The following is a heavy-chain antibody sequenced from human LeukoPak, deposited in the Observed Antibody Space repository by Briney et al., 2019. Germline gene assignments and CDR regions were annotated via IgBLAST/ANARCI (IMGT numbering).Heavy chain of an antibody. Sequence: GGSLRLSCAASGFTFSSYGMHWVRQAPGKGLEWVAFIRYDGSNKYYADSVKGRFTISRDNSKSSLYLLMNSLRAEDTAVYYCANFPPPPTNHDTFDIWGQGTMVTVSS. D-gene: IGHD2-8*01. V-gene: IGHV3-30*02. CDR2: IRYDGSNK. J-gene: IGHJ3*02. CDR1: GFTFSSYG. CDR3: ANFPPPPTNHDTFDI.